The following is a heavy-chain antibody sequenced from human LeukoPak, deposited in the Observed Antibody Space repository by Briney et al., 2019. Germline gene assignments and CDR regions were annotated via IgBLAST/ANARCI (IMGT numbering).Heavy chain of an antibody. CDR2: INPDGSTT. V-gene: IGHV3-74*01. D-gene: IGHD3-22*01. CDR3: ARDFGQYYDTSDNWFDP. Sequence: GGSLRLSCAASGFSISTYWIHWVRQAPGKGLVWVSRINPDGSTTYYADSVKGRITISRDNPKNTLYLQMNSLRAEDTAVYYCARDFGQYYDTSDNWFDPWGQGTVVSDSS. J-gene: IGHJ5*02. CDR1: GFSISTYW.